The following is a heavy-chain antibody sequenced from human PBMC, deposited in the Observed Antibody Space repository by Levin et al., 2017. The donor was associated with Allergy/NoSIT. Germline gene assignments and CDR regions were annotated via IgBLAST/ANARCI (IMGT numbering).Heavy chain of an antibody. CDR2: ISPNNGHT. Sequence: ASVKVSCKASGYTFRVYGIIWVRQAPGEGLEWLGWISPNNGHTKVSHKVQGRVTMTTDASTTTAYLDIRSLTSDDTAVYYCAGDLGTGWYDNACEIWGQGTLVSVSS. CDR3: AGDLGTGWYDNACEI. D-gene: IGHD6-19*01. J-gene: IGHJ3*02. CDR1: GYTFRVYG. V-gene: IGHV1-18*01.